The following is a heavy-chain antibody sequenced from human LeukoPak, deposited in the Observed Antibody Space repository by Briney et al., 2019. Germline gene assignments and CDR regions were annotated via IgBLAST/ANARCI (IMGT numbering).Heavy chain of an antibody. CDR1: GFTFSSYE. CDR3: ARTGTSNYYFDY. CDR2: ISSSGSTI. V-gene: IGHV3-48*03. J-gene: IGHJ4*02. D-gene: IGHD1-1*01. Sequence: GGSLRLSCAASGFTFSSYEMNWVRQAPGKGLEWVSYISSSGSTIYYADSVKGRFTMSRDNAKNSLYLQMNSLRAEDTAVYYCARTGTSNYYFDYWGQGSLVTVSS.